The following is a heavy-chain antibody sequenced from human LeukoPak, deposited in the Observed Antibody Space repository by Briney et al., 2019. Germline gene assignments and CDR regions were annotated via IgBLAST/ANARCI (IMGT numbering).Heavy chain of an antibody. CDR3: ARVVSRVGPDHDAFDI. D-gene: IGHD1-26*01. CDR2: IQQDGSDK. V-gene: IGHV3-7*03. Sequence: GGSLRLSCAASGFTFSSYWMSWVRQTPGKGLEWVANIQQDGSDKYYVDSVKGRFTISRDNAKNSLYLQMNSLRAEDTAVYYCARVVSRVGPDHDAFDIWGQGTMVTVSS. CDR1: GFTFSSYW. J-gene: IGHJ3*02.